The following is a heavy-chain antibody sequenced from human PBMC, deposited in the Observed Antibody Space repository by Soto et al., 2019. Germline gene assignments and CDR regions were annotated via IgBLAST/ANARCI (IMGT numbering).Heavy chain of an antibody. D-gene: IGHD3-9*01. Sequence: SVTLSLTCTVSGGSISSSYWRWIRQPPGKGLEYIGYIYHSGSINYNPSLKSRVTISLDTSKNRLSLKLSSVTAADTAVYYCARCIFDILTGYYAFDIWGQGTMVTVSS. V-gene: IGHV4-59*01. CDR2: IYHSGSI. CDR1: GGSISSSY. CDR3: ARCIFDILTGYYAFDI. J-gene: IGHJ3*02.